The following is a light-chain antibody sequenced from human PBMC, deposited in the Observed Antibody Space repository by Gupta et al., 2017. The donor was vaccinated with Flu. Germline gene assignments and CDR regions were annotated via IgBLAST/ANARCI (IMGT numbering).Light chain of an antibody. CDR3: QQLDRYPYT. CDR2: AAS. Sequence: LSFLYAAVVIVVSSTCLSSQDVSNYLVWYQHKPGQAPKLLIYAASNWQSGVPSRFSGSESGTEFTLTISSLQPEDFAIYYCQQLDRYPYTFGQGTKLEIK. V-gene: IGKV1-9*01. CDR1: QDVSNY. J-gene: IGKJ2*01.